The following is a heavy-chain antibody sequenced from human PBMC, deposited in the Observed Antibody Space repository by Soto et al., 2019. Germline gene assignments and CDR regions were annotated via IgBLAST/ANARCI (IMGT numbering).Heavy chain of an antibody. V-gene: IGHV1-18*01. J-gene: IGHJ6*02. Sequence: QVHLVQSGAEVKKPGASVKVSCKTSGYTFTRYGISWVRQAPGQGLEWMGWISGYDGRTNFAQKVQDRVTMTTDTSHSTVYMELRSPGSDGTAVYYCAGEGDVPYYDYGMDVWGQGTTVTVSS. CDR2: ISGYDGRT. CDR3: AGEGDVPYYDYGMDV. D-gene: IGHD2-21*02. CDR1: GYTFTRYG.